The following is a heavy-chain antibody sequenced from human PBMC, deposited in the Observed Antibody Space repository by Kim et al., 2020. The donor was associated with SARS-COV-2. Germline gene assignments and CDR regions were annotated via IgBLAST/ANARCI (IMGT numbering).Heavy chain of an antibody. D-gene: IGHD2-15*01. J-gene: IGHJ5*02. CDR3: AIGWQSVARGNWFDP. CDR2: ISGVADHI. CDR1: GFTFSDYY. V-gene: IGHV3-11*01. Sequence: GGSLRLSCAASGFTFSDYYMSWIRQAPGKGLEWISYISGVADHIYYGDSVKGRFTISRDNAKKSLYLQMNSLRAEDTAVYHCAIGWQSVARGNWFDPWG.